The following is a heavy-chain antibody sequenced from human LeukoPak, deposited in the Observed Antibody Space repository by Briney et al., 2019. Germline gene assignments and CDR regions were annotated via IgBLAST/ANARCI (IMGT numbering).Heavy chain of an antibody. J-gene: IGHJ3*02. V-gene: IGHV4-39*07. CDR3: ARVYSGSYYSNDAFDI. Sequence: PSETLSLTCTVSGGSISSSSYYWGWIRQPPGKGLEWIGSIYYSGSAYYNPSLKSRVTISVDTSKNQFSLKLSSVTAADTAVYYCARVYSGSYYSNDAFDIWGQGTMVTVSS. CDR1: GGSISSSSYY. CDR2: IYYSGSA. D-gene: IGHD1-26*01.